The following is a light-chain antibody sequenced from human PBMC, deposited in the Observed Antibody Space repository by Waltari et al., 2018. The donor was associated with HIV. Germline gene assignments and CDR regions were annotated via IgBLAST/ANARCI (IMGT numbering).Light chain of an antibody. CDR1: SSDVGAFNF. CDR3: CSYTSSDTLWV. CDR2: DFS. J-gene: IGLJ3*02. Sequence: QSALTQPASVSGSPGQSITISCPRSSSDVGAFNFVSWYQHRPGKAPKVMIYDFSYRPSGVSNRFSGSKSANTASLTISGLQAEDEAVYYCCSYTSSDTLWVFGGGTKLTVL. V-gene: IGLV2-14*03.